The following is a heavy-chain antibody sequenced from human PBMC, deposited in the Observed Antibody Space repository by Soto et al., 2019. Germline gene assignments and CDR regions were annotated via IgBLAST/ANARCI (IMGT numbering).Heavy chain of an antibody. D-gene: IGHD4-17*01. CDR1: GFTFSSYG. J-gene: IGHJ6*02. CDR3: AKRRGDDYRDYYYGMDV. Sequence: QVQLVESGGGVVQPGRSLRLSCAASGFTFSSYGMHWVRQAPGKGLEWVAVISYDGSNKYYADSVKGRFSISRDNAKSTLYMRMHGLTAEDTAVYYCAKRRGDDYRDYYYGMDVWGQGTTVTVSS. V-gene: IGHV3-30*18. CDR2: ISYDGSNK.